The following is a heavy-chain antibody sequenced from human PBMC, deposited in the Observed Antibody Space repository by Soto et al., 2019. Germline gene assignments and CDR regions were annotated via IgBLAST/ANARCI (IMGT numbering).Heavy chain of an antibody. CDR1: GYTFTSYG. J-gene: IGHJ6*02. CDR2: ISAYNGNT. Sequence: ASVKVSCKASGYTFTSYGISWVRQAPGQGLEWMGWISAYNGNTNYAQKLQGRVTMTTDTSTSTAHMELRSLRSDDTAVYYCARDRAVGATYYYYYGMDVWGQGTTVTVSS. V-gene: IGHV1-18*01. D-gene: IGHD1-26*01. CDR3: ARDRAVGATYYYYYGMDV.